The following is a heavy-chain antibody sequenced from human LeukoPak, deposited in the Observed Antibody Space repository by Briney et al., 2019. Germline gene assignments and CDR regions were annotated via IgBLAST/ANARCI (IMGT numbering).Heavy chain of an antibody. CDR2: IYYSGST. CDR3: ARADSGSWYGFDY. Sequence: PSETLSLTCTVSGGSISSHYWSWIRQPPGKGLEWIGYIYYSGSTNYNPSLKSRVTISVDTSKNQFSLKLSSVTAADTAVYYCARADSGSWYGFDYWGQGTLVTVSS. V-gene: IGHV4-59*11. D-gene: IGHD6-13*01. CDR1: GGSISSHY. J-gene: IGHJ4*02.